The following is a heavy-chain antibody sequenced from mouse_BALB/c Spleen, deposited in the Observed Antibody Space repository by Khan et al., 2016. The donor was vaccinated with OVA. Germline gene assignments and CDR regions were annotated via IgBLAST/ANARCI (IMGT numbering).Heavy chain of an antibody. CDR1: GYTFTSYV. J-gene: IGHJ3*01. CDR2: INPYNDGT. V-gene: IGHV1S136*01. Sequence: VRLQQSGPELVKPGASVKMSCKASGYTFTSYVMHWVKQKPGQGLEWIGYINPYNDGTKYNEKFKGKATLTSDTSSSTAYMELSSLTSEDSAVYYCARRDYFGSSSFAYWGQGTLVTVSA. CDR3: ARRDYFGSSSFAY. D-gene: IGHD1-1*01.